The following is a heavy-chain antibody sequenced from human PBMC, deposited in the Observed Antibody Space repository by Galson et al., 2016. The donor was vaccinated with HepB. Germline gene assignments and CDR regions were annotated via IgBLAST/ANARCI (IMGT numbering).Heavy chain of an antibody. Sequence: SLRLSCAASGFTFSTYAMNWVRQAPGKGLEWVSYISSRSNTIYYRHSVKGRFTVSRDNAMNSLYLQMHSLRAEDTAVYYCARVGQYSGTYSDYWGQGTLVTVSS. D-gene: IGHD1-26*01. V-gene: IGHV3-48*01. CDR1: GFTFSTYA. CDR3: ARVGQYSGTYSDY. J-gene: IGHJ4*02. CDR2: ISSRSNTI.